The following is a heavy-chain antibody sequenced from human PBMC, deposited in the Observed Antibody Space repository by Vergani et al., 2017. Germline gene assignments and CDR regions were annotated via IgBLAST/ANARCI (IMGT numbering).Heavy chain of an antibody. D-gene: IGHD3-22*01. CDR2: IYYDGSEK. CDR3: YHSSLVY. J-gene: IGHJ4*02. Sequence: QVQLVESGGGVVQPGRSLRLSCTSSGFTFSTYAMHWVRQAPGKGLEWVAIIYYDGSEKYYVDSVKGRFTISRDNAKNSLYLQMNSLRAEDTAVYYCYHSSLVYWGQGTLVTVSS. CDR1: GFTFSTYA. V-gene: IGHV3-33*03.